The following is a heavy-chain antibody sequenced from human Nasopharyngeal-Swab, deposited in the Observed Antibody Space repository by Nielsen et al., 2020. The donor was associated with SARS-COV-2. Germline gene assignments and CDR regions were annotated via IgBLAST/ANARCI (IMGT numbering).Heavy chain of an antibody. V-gene: IGHV3-20*03. J-gene: IGHJ4*02. CDR2: INWNGGMT. CDR3: ARARSGTLDF. Sequence: VRQAPGKGLEWVSGINWNGGMTAYADSVKGRFTISRDNAKNSLYLQMNTLTADDTALYYCARARSGTLDFWGQGTPVTVSS. D-gene: IGHD1-7*01.